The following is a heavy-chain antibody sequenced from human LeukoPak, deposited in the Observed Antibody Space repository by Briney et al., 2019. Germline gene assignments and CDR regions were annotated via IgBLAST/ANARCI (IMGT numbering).Heavy chain of an antibody. J-gene: IGHJ5*02. CDR2: INSDGSAT. CDR1: GFTFRRYW. D-gene: IGHD4/OR15-4a*01. V-gene: IGHV3-74*03. CDR3: ERDYGA. Sequence: PGGSLRLSCEASGFTFRRYWMHWARQAPGKGLMWVSRINSDGSATTYADFVKGRFTISRDNAKNTVYLQMNSLRVDDTAIYYCERDYGAWGQGTLVTVSP.